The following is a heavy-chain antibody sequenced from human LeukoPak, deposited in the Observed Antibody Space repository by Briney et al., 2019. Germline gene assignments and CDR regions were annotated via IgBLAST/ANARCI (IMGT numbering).Heavy chain of an antibody. CDR3: ARDGYSSSWRPLPSDY. D-gene: IGHD6-13*01. CDR1: GGSISSSNW. J-gene: IGHJ4*02. V-gene: IGHV4-4*02. CDR2: IYHSGST. Sequence: SETLSLTCAVPGGSISSSNWWSWVRQPPGKGLEWIGEIYHSGSTNYNPSLKSRVTISVDKSKNQFSLKLSSVTAADTAVYYCARDGYSSSWRPLPSDYWGQGTLVTVSS.